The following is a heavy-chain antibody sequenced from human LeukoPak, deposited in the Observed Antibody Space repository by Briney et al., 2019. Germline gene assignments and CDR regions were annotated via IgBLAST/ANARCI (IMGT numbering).Heavy chain of an antibody. Sequence: PGGSLRLSCAASGFTVSSNYMSWVRQAPGKGLEWVSVIYSGGDTYYADSVKGRFTISRDNSKDTLYLQMNTLRAEDTAVYYCARASGYSGYDPFDYWGQGTLSPSPQ. CDR3: ARASGYSGYDPFDY. J-gene: IGHJ4*02. D-gene: IGHD5-12*01. CDR1: GFTVSSNY. V-gene: IGHV3-53*01. CDR2: IYSGGDT.